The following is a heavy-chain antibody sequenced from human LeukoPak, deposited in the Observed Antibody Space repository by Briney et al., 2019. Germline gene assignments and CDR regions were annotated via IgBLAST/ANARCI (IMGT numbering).Heavy chain of an antibody. J-gene: IGHJ4*02. D-gene: IGHD3-10*01. CDR3: AKDRYYYGSGSYFPFDY. Sequence: GGSLRLSCAASGFTFSSYGMHWVRQAPGKGLEWVAFIRYDGSNKYYADSVKGRFTISRDNSKNTLYLQMNRLRAEDTAVYYCAKDRYYYGSGSYFPFDYWGQGTLVTVSS. CDR2: IRYDGSNK. V-gene: IGHV3-30*02. CDR1: GFTFSSYG.